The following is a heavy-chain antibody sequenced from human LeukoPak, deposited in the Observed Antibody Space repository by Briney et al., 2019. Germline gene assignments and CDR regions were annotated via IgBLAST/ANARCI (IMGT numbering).Heavy chain of an antibody. D-gene: IGHD2-8*01. V-gene: IGHV1-69*13. CDR1: GGTFSSYA. CDR3: AGSLGYCTSNVCYLKY. J-gene: IGHJ4*01. CDR2: IIPIFGTA. Sequence: SVKVSCKASGGTFSSYAISWARQAPGQGLEWMGGIIPIFGTANYAQKFQGRVTITADESTSTAYMELSSLRSEDTAVYYCAGSLGYCTSNVCYLKYWGQGTLVTVSS.